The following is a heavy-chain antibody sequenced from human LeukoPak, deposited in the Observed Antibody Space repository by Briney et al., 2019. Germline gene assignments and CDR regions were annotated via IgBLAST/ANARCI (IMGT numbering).Heavy chain of an antibody. CDR3: AREAPAAGHWYSDL. CDR1: GFTFSNYG. J-gene: IGHJ2*01. CDR2: IYIDGSTT. D-gene: IGHD6-13*01. Sequence: PGGSLRLSCAASGFTFSNYGMHWVRQAPGRGLVWVSRIYIDGSTTTYADSVKGRFSISRDNAKNTLYLQMNSLRAEDTGVYYCAREAPAAGHWYSDLWGRGTLVTVSS. V-gene: IGHV3-74*01.